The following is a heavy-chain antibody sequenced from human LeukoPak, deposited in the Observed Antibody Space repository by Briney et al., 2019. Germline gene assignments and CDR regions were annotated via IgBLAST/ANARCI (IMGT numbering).Heavy chain of an antibody. V-gene: IGHV3-9*01. Sequence: GGSLRLSCAASGFTFDDYAMHWVRQAPGKGLEWVSGISWNSGSIGYADSVKGRFTISRDNAKNSLYLQMNSLRAEDTALYYCAKVSTFDWGYMDVWGKGITVTVSS. CDR1: GFTFDDYA. J-gene: IGHJ6*03. D-gene: IGHD3-9*01. CDR3: AKVSTFDWGYMDV. CDR2: ISWNSGSI.